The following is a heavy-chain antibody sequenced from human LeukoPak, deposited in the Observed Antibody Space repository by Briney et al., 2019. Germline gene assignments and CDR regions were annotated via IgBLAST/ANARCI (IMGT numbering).Heavy chain of an antibody. V-gene: IGHV1-69*06. J-gene: IGHJ4*02. Sequence: SVKVSCKASGGTFSSYAISWVRQAPGQGLEWMGGIIPIFGTANYAQKFQGRVTITADKPTGTAYMELSSLRSEDTAVYYCARGGEDCSSTSCYSNYFDYWGQGTLVSVSS. D-gene: IGHD2-2*01. CDR1: GGTFSSYA. CDR3: ARGGEDCSSTSCYSNYFDY. CDR2: IIPIFGTA.